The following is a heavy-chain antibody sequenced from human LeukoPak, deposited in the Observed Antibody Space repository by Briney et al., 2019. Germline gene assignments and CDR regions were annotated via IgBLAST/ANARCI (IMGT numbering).Heavy chain of an antibody. Sequence: GGSLRLSCAASGFTFSSYEMNWVRQAPGKGLEWVSYISSSGSTIYYADSVKGRFTISRDNAKNSLYLQMNSLRAEDTAVYYCARADYDFWSGPIGGFDYWGQGTLVTVSS. CDR3: ARADYDFWSGPIGGFDY. D-gene: IGHD3-3*01. CDR1: GFTFSSYE. CDR2: ISSSGSTI. J-gene: IGHJ4*02. V-gene: IGHV3-48*03.